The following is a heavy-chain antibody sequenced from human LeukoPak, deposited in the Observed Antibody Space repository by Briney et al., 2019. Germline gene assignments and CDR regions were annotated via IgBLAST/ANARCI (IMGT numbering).Heavy chain of an antibody. V-gene: IGHV1-69*05. CDR2: IIPIFGTA. CDR3: AREWVIDYGDYDVYHYFDY. D-gene: IGHD4-17*01. CDR1: GGTFSSYA. J-gene: IGHJ4*02. Sequence: SVKVSCKASGGTFSSYAISWVRQAPGQGLEWMGRIIPIFGTANYAQKFQGRVTITTDESTSTAYMELSSLRSGDTAVYYCAREWVIDYGDYDVYHYFDYWGQGTLVTVSS.